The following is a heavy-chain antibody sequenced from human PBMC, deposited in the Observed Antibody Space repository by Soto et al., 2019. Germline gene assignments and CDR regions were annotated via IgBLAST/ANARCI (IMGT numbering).Heavy chain of an antibody. J-gene: IGHJ4*02. Sequence: QITLKESGPTLVKPTQTLTLTCTFSGFALSTSGVGVGWIRQPPGKALEWLALISWDDDKRYSPSPNSRLTITKDTSKNQVVITMTNMDPVDTATYYCAHSLIPHWVSRGAFDYWGQGTLVTVSS. CDR3: AHSLIPHWVSRGAFDY. CDR2: ISWDDDK. V-gene: IGHV2-5*02. CDR1: GFALSTSGVG. D-gene: IGHD3-9*01.